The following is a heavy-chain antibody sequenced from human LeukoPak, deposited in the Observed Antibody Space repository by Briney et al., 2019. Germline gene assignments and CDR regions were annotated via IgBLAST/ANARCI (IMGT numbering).Heavy chain of an antibody. Sequence: ASVKVSCKASGYTFTSYYMHWVRQAPGQGLEWMGIINPSGGSTSYAQKFQGRVTMTRDMSTSTVYMELSSLRSEDTAVYYCARRPRGYCSGGSCYSYYFDYWGQGTLVTVSS. J-gene: IGHJ4*02. CDR1: GYTFTSYY. D-gene: IGHD2-15*01. V-gene: IGHV1-46*01. CDR2: INPSGGST. CDR3: ARRPRGYCSGGSCYSYYFDY.